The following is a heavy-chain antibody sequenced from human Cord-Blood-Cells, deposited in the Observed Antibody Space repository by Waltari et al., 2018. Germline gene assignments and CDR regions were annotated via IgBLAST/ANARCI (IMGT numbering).Heavy chain of an antibody. CDR3: AKVVPKRWNCLFALYPYYYYGMYV. Sequence: GFTFSSYGMHWARQAPGKGLEWVAVISYDGSNKYYADSVKGRFTISRDNSKSTLYLQMNSLRAEATAVYYCAKVVPKRWNCLFALYPYYYYGMYVWGQGTTVTVSS. CDR1: GFTFSSYG. J-gene: IGHJ6*02. CDR2: ISYDGSNK. D-gene: IGHD1-7*01. V-gene: IGHV3-30*18.